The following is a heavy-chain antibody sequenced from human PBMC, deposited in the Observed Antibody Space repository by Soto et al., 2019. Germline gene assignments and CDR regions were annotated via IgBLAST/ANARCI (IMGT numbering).Heavy chain of an antibody. D-gene: IGHD6-13*01. CDR3: ARDLRAAAGIPQH. J-gene: IGHJ1*01. CDR2: INPSDGSS. Sequence: ASVKVSCKASGYTFTNYYMHWVRQAPGQGLEWMGIINPSDGSSSNAQRLQGRVTMTRDTSTSTVYMELSSLRSEDTAVYYCARDLRAAAGIPQHCGQGTLVTV. CDR1: GYTFTNYY. V-gene: IGHV1-46*04.